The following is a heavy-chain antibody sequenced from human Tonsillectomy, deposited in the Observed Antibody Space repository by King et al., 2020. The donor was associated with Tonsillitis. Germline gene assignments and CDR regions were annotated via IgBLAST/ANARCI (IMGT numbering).Heavy chain of an antibody. CDR1: GYTFTSYY. V-gene: IGHV1-46*01. J-gene: IGHJ4*02. D-gene: IGHD2-2*01. CDR3: ARVRIASKRLIVVVPAAYDY. CDR2: INPSGGST. Sequence: QLVQSGAAVKKPGASVKVSCKASGYTFTSYYMHWVRQAPGQGLEWMGIINPSGGSTSYAQKFQGRVTMTRDTSTSTVYMELSSLRSEDTAVYYCARVRIASKRLIVVVPAAYDYWGQGTLVTVSS.